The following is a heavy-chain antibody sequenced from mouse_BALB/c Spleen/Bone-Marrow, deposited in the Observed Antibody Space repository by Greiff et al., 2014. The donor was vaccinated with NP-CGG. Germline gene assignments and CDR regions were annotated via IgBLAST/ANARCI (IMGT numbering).Heavy chain of an antibody. CDR3: ARDGNFAMDY. CDR1: GFTFSDYY. Sequence: EVQLQESGGGLVKPGGSLKLSCAVSGFTFSDYYMYWVRQNPEKRLEWVATINDGGSYTYYPDSVKGRFTISRDNAENNLYLQMSSLKSEDTAMYYCARDGNFAMDYWGQGTSVTVSS. V-gene: IGHV5-4*02. CDR2: INDGGSYT. J-gene: IGHJ4*01. D-gene: IGHD2-1*01.